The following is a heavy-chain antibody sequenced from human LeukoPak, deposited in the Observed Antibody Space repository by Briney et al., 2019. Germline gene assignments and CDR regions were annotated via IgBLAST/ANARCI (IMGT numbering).Heavy chain of an antibody. CDR1: GYTFTSYG. J-gene: IGHJ4*02. CDR3: ARGLIDESSGYYDYFDY. V-gene: IGHV1-18*01. CDR2: ISAYNGNT. Sequence: GASVKVSCKASGYTFTSYGISGVRQAPGQGLEWMGWISAYNGNTNYAQKLQGRVTMTTDTSTSTAYMELRSLRSDDTAVYYCARGLIDESSGYYDYFDYWGQGTLVTVSS. D-gene: IGHD3-22*01.